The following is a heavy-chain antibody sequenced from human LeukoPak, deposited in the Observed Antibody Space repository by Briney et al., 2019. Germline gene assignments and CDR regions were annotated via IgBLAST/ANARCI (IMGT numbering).Heavy chain of an antibody. CDR3: ARVGPTVYDFWSGYYRHFGY. Sequence: SETLSLTCTVSGGSISSYYWSWIRQPPGKGLEWIGYIYYSGSTNYNPSLKSRVTISVDTSKNQFSLKLSSVTAADTAVYYCARVGPTVYDFWSGYYRHFGYWGQGTLVTVSS. CDR2: IYYSGST. V-gene: IGHV4-59*12. D-gene: IGHD3-3*01. CDR1: GGSISSYY. J-gene: IGHJ4*02.